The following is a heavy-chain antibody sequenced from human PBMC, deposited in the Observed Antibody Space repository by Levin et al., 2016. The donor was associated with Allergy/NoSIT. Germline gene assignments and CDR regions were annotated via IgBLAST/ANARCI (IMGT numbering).Heavy chain of an antibody. CDR2: INHSGST. CDR3: ARTICSGGSCYNWFDP. J-gene: IGHJ5*02. Sequence: WIRQPPGKGLEWIGEINHSGSTNYNPSLKSRVTISVDTSKNQFSLKLSSVTAADTAVYYCARTICSGGSCYNWFDPWGQGTLVTVSS. V-gene: IGHV4-34*01. D-gene: IGHD2-15*01.